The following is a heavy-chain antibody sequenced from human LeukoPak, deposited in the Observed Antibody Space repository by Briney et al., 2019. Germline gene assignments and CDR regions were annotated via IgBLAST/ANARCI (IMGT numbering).Heavy chain of an antibody. J-gene: IGHJ4*02. V-gene: IGHV1-69*11. D-gene: IGHD6-13*01. CDR2: IVPILGTK. Sequence: GASVKVSCKASGGTFSSYAISWVRQAPGQGLEWMGRIVPILGTKNYAPNFQGRVTITTDESTSTAYMELSSLRSEDTAVYYCAKEGYSSSWGDSDFDYWGQGTLVTVSS. CDR1: GGTFSSYA. CDR3: AKEGYSSSWGDSDFDY.